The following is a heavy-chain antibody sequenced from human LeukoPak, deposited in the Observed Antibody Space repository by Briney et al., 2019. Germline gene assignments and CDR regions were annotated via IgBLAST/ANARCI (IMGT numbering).Heavy chain of an antibody. Sequence: GGSLRLSCAASGFTFSTSAMSWVRQAPGTGLEWVSAISGSGDSTYYADSVKGRFTISRDNAKNSLYLQMNSLRAEDTAVYYCARPHCGGDCYYSWGFDYWGQGTLVTVSS. V-gene: IGHV3-23*01. J-gene: IGHJ4*02. D-gene: IGHD2-21*02. CDR3: ARPHCGGDCYYSWGFDY. CDR2: ISGSGDST. CDR1: GFTFSTSA.